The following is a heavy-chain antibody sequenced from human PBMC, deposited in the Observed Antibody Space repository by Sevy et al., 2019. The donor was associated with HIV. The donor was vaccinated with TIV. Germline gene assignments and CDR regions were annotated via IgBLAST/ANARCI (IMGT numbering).Heavy chain of an antibody. CDR3: ASRTYYYDSSGYYRYY. CDR2: ISGSGGST. D-gene: IGHD3-22*01. CDR1: GFTFSSYA. V-gene: IGHV3-23*01. J-gene: IGHJ4*02. Sequence: GGSLRLSCAASGFTFSSYAMSWVRQAPGKGLEWVSAISGSGGSTYYADSVKGRFTISRDKSKNTLYLQMNSLRAEDTAVYDCASRTYYYDSSGYYRYYWGQGTLVTVSS.